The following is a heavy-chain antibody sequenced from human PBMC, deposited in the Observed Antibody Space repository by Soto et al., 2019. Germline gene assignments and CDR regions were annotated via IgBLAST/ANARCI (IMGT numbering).Heavy chain of an antibody. CDR3: ARDLGWIQLWLRYYYYGMDV. Sequence: GGSLRLSCAASGFTFSSYWMHWVRQAPGKGLVWVSRINSDGSSTSYADSVKGRFTISRDNAKNTLYLQMNSLRAEDTAVYYCARDLGWIQLWLRYYYYGMDVWGQGTTVTVSS. D-gene: IGHD5-18*01. J-gene: IGHJ6*02. CDR1: GFTFSSYW. V-gene: IGHV3-74*01. CDR2: INSDGSST.